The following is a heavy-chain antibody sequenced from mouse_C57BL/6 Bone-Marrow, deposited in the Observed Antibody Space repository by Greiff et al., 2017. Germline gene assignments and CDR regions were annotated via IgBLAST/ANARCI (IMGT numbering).Heavy chain of an antibody. CDR1: GYTFTSYT. V-gene: IGHV1-4*01. CDR3: ARRTTEY. Sequence: QVQLQQSGAELARPGASVKMSCKASGYTFTSYTMHWVQQRPGQGLEWIGYINPSSGYTKYNQKFKDKATLPAYKSSSTAYMQRSSLKSEDSVVYYCARRTTEYWGQGTTLTVSS. D-gene: IGHD1-1*01. CDR2: INPSSGYT. J-gene: IGHJ2*01.